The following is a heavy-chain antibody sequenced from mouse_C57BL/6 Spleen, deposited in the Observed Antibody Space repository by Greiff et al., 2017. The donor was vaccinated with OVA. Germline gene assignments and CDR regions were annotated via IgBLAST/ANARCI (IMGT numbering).Heavy chain of an antibody. V-gene: IGHV1-82*01. CDR1: GYAFSSSW. D-gene: IGHD1-1*01. CDR2: IYPGDGDT. J-gene: IGHJ3*01. CDR3: ARGDYYGSSLFAY. Sequence: VKLMESGPELVKPGASVKISCKASGYAFSSSWMNWVKQRPGKGLEWIGRIYPGDGDTNYNGKFKGKATLTADKSSSTAYMQLSSLTSEDSAVYFCARGDYYGSSLFAYWGQGTLVTVSA.